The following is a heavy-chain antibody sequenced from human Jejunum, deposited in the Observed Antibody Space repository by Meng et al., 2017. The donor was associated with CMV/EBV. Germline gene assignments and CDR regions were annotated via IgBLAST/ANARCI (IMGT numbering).Heavy chain of an antibody. J-gene: IGHJ4*02. CDR1: GFTYEDYV. V-gene: IGHV3-9*01. D-gene: IGHD3-22*01. CDR3: VKGSHDSSPYYFFDS. CDR2: LSWNGDRL. Sequence: SGFTYEDYVMYWVRQAPGKGLEWVAKLSWNGDRLGYGDSVKGRFTISRDNAKNSLYLQMDSLRAEDTALYYYVKGSHDSSPYYFFDSWGQGTLVTVSS.